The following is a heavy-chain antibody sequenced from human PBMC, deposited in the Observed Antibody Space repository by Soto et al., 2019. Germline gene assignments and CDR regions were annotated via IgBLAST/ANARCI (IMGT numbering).Heavy chain of an antibody. V-gene: IGHV1-18*01. CDR3: AREGSTHYYYYYYMDV. CDR2: IIANNGNT. D-gene: IGHD6-13*01. J-gene: IGHJ6*03. Sequence: ASVKVSCKASGYTFTSYGISWVRQAPGQGLEWMGWIIANNGNTNYAQKFQGRVTMTTDKSTSTVYMELSSLRSEDTAVYYCAREGSTHYYYYYYMDVWGKGTTVTVSS. CDR1: GYTFTSYG.